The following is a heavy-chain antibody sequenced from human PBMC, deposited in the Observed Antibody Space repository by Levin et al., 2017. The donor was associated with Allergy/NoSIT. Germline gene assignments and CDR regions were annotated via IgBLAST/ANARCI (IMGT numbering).Heavy chain of an antibody. CDR3: AGNHKYGVFYMDV. D-gene: IGHD5/OR15-5a*01. V-gene: IGHV1-46*01. Sequence: ASVKVSCKASGYTFTGYYLHWVRQAPGQGLEWMGLVNPRSGTTFYAQKFQGRLTMTWDASTSTVYMELSSLISDDTAVFYCAGNHKYGVFYMDVWGKGTTVTVSS. J-gene: IGHJ6*03. CDR2: VNPRSGTT. CDR1: GYTFTGYY.